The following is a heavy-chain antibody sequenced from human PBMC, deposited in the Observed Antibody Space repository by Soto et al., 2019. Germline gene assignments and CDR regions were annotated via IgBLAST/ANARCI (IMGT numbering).Heavy chain of an antibody. V-gene: IGHV4-31*11. CDR1: GGSISSGGYY. J-gene: IGHJ4*02. CDR3: AKVDYSGSYFDY. D-gene: IGHD1-26*01. CDR2: IYYSGST. Sequence: SETLSLTCAVSGGSISSGGYYWSWIRQHPGKGLEWIGYIYYSGSTYYNPSLKSRVTISVDRSKNQFSLKLSSVTAADTAVYYCAKVDYSGSYFDYWGQGTLVTVSS.